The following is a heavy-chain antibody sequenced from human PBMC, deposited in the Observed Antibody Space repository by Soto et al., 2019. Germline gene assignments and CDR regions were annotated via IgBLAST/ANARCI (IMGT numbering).Heavy chain of an antibody. CDR3: ARFYGDYVNWFDP. CDR2: INHSGST. V-gene: IGHV4-34*01. Sequence: PSETLSLTCAVYGGSFSGYYWSWIRQPPGKGLEWIGEINHSGSTNYNPSLKSRVTISVDTSKNQFSLKLSSVTAADTAVYYCARFYGDYVNWFDPWGPGTLVTVSS. D-gene: IGHD4-17*01. CDR1: GGSFSGYY. J-gene: IGHJ5*02.